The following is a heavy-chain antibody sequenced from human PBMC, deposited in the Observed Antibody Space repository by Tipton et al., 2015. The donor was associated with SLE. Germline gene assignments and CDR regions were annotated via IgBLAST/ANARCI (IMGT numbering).Heavy chain of an antibody. D-gene: IGHD2-21*01. CDR1: GFTFGDYA. V-gene: IGHV3-49*04. CDR3: TRVRDIVVVIAIGYFDY. J-gene: IGHJ4*02. CDR2: IRSKAYGGTT. Sequence: SLRLSRTASGFTFGDYAMSWVRQAPGKGLEWVGFIRSKAYGGTTEYAASVKGRFTISRDDSKSIAYLQMNSLKTEDTAVYYCTRVRDIVVVIAIGYFDYWGQGTLVTVSS.